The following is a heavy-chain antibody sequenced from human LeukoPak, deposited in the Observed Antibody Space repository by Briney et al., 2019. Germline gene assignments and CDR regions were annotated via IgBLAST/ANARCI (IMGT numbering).Heavy chain of an antibody. D-gene: IGHD5-18*01. CDR3: AREGWDTAMELYYYYYYMDV. J-gene: IGHJ6*03. Sequence: GGSLRLSCAASGFTFSSYNMNWVRQAPGKGLEWVSSITSGSSYIYYADSVKGRFTISRDNAKNSLYLQMNSLRAEDTAVYYCAREGWDTAMELYYYYYYMDVWGKGTTVTVSS. CDR2: ITSGSSYI. CDR1: GFTFSSYN. V-gene: IGHV3-21*01.